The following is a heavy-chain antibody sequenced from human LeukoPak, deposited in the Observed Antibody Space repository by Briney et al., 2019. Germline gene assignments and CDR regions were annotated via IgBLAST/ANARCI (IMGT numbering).Heavy chain of an antibody. CDR2: INRGATHI. Sequence: GGSLTLSCAASQFTFSSYSMNWVRQAPGKGLEWVSSINRGATHIYYADSLRGRFIISRDDAKNSLYLQMNSLRAEDTAVYYCVRLRRNSDSSGYYYYYDYWGQGTLVTVYS. D-gene: IGHD3-22*01. CDR3: VRLRRNSDSSGYYYYYDY. CDR1: QFTFSSYS. J-gene: IGHJ4*02. V-gene: IGHV3-21*01.